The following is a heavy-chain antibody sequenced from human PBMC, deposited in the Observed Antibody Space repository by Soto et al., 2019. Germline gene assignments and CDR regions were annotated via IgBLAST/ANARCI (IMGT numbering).Heavy chain of an antibody. V-gene: IGHV1-18*01. CDR2: ISAYNGNT. J-gene: IGHJ6*02. D-gene: IGHD6-19*01. CDR1: GYTFTSYG. Sequence: QVQLVQSGSEVKKPGASVKVSCKASGYTFTSYGISWVRQAPGQGLEWMGWISAYNGNTNYAQKLQGRVTMTTDTSTSTAYMEVRSLRSDDTAVYYCARAGLGVPGTGYGMDVWGQGTTVTGSS. CDR3: ARAGLGVPGTGYGMDV.